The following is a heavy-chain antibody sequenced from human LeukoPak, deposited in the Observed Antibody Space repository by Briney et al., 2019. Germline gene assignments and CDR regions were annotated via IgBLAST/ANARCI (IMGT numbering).Heavy chain of an antibody. CDR1: GFTFSNYW. D-gene: IGHD6-13*01. J-gene: IGHJ4*02. CDR2: IKSDGSST. V-gene: IGHV3-74*01. Sequence: GGSLRLSCAASGFTFSNYWMHWVRQAPGKGLVWVSRIKSDGSSTNYADSVKGRFTISRDNSKNTLYLQMNSLRAEDTAVYYCASRAGYTGSWSAFDYWGQGTLVTVSS. CDR3: ASRAGYTGSWSAFDY.